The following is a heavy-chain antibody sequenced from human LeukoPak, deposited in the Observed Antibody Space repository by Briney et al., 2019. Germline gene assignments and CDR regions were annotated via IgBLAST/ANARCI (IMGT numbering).Heavy chain of an antibody. CDR1: GFTFSSYW. CDR2: INNDGTTT. J-gene: IGHJ4*02. Sequence: PGRSLRLSCAASGFTFSSYWMHWVRQAPGKGLVWVSRINNDGTTTNYADSVQGRFTISRDNAKNTLYLQMNSLRAEDTAVYYCAREMIAVAGTGSFDYWGQGTLVTVSS. V-gene: IGHV3-74*01. D-gene: IGHD6-19*01. CDR3: AREMIAVAGTGSFDY.